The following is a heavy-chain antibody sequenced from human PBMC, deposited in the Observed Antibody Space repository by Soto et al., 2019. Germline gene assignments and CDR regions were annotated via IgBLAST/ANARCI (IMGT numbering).Heavy chain of an antibody. CDR2: ITDGGST. Sequence: QVQLREWGAGLLKPSEALSLTAAAYGGPLSGCYWSWIRSPPGKGLEWMGEITDGGSTNYNPSLKSRVTISVDTSKNQFSLKRSSVTAADTAVYYCARGGYSYGNYGMDVWGQGTTVTVSS. V-gene: IGHV4-34*01. CDR1: GGPLSGCY. J-gene: IGHJ6*02. D-gene: IGHD5-18*01. CDR3: ARGGYSYGNYGMDV.